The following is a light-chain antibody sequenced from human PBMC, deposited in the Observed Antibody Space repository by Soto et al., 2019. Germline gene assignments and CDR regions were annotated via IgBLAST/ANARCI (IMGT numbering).Light chain of an antibody. Sequence: DIVMTQSPDSLAVSLGERATINCKSSQSLLYSSNNENYLAWYQQKPGQPPKLLIYWASTRESGVPDRFSGSGSGTDFTLTISSLQAEDVAVYYCQQYYSSPLTFGRGTKVEIK. CDR2: WAS. V-gene: IGKV4-1*01. J-gene: IGKJ4*01. CDR3: QQYYSSPLT. CDR1: QSLLYSSNNENY.